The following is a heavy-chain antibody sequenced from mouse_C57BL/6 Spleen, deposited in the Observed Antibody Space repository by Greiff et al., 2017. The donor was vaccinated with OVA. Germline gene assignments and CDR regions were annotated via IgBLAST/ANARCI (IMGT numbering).Heavy chain of an antibody. CDR2: IYPRSGNT. CDR3: ARGGELITTVVATDD. V-gene: IGHV1-81*01. D-gene: IGHD1-1*01. CDR1: GYTFTSYG. Sequence: VQLQQSGAELARPGASVKLSCKASGYTFTSYGISWVKQRTGQGLEWIGEIYPRSGNTYSNEKFKGKATPTADKSSSTAYMELRSLTSEDSAVYVCARGGELITTVVATDDWGQGTTLTVSS. J-gene: IGHJ2*01.